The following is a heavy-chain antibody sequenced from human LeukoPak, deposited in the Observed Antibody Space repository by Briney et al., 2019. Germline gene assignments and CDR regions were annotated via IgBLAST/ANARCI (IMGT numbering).Heavy chain of an antibody. CDR2: IRYDGSNK. D-gene: IGHD3-9*01. CDR3: AKDIDPYYYYMDV. CDR1: GFTFSSYG. J-gene: IGHJ6*03. V-gene: IGHV3-30*02. Sequence: PGGSLRLSCAASGFTFSSYGMHWVRQAPGKGLEWVAFIRYDGSNKYYADSVKGRFTISRDNSKNTLYLQMNSLRAEDTAVYYCAKDIDPYYYYMDVWGKGTTVTISS.